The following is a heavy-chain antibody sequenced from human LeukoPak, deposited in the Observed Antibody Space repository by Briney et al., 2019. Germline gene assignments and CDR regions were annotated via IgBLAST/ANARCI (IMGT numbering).Heavy chain of an antibody. V-gene: IGHV4-39*01. Sequence: SETLSLTCTVSGGSISSSSYYWGWIRQPPGKGLEWIGSIYYSGSTYYNPSLKSRVTISVDTSKNQFSLKLSSVTAADTAVYYCARHDGEGSSGWYSYWYLDLWGRGTLVTVSS. D-gene: IGHD6-19*01. CDR3: ARHDGEGSSGWYSYWYLDL. CDR2: IYYSGST. J-gene: IGHJ2*01. CDR1: GGSISSSSYY.